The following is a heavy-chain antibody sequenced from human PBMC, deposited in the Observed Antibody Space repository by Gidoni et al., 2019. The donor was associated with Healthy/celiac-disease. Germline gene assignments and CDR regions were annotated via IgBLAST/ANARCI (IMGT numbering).Heavy chain of an antibody. CDR1: GGSISSYY. CDR3: ASGFKSAGNLLFDY. V-gene: IGHV4-4*07. CDR2: IYTSGST. J-gene: IGHJ4*02. Sequence: QVQLQESGPGLVKPSETLSLTCTVSGGSISSYYWSWIRQPAGKGLEWIGRIYTSGSTNYNPSLKSRVTMSVDTSKNQFSLKLSSVTAADTAVYYCASGFKSAGNLLFDYWGQGTLVTVSS. D-gene: IGHD6-13*01.